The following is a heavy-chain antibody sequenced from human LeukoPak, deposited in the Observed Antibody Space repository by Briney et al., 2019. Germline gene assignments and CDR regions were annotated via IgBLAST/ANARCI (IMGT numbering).Heavy chain of an antibody. CDR3: ARVGSTAEAGTPDY. D-gene: IGHD6-13*01. J-gene: IGHJ4*02. Sequence: PGGSRRLSCAAAGFTFSDYYMSWIRQAPGKVPEWLSYISPSGIHTPYADSVKGRFTVSRDNAKNSLSLELNRLRVDDTAIYYCARVGSTAEAGTPDYWGQGTLVTVSS. CDR2: ISPSGIHT. CDR1: GFTFSDYY. V-gene: IGHV3-11*06.